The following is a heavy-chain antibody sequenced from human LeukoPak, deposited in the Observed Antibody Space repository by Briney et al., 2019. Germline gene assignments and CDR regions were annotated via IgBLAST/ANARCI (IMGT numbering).Heavy chain of an antibody. CDR2: INYSGST. Sequence: SETLSLTCTVSGGTISSYYWSWIRQPPGKGLEWIGYINYSGSTNYNPSLKSRVTISVDTSKNQFSLKQSSVTAADTAVYYCARHLLLRYTYWYFDLWGRGTLVTVSS. D-gene: IGHD3-9*01. CDR1: GGTISSYY. V-gene: IGHV4-59*08. J-gene: IGHJ2*01. CDR3: ARHLLLRYTYWYFDL.